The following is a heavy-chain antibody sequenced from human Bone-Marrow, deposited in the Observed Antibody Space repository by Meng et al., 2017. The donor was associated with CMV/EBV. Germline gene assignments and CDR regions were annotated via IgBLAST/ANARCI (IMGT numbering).Heavy chain of an antibody. J-gene: IGHJ4*02. CDR3: ARDFRLGNDY. Sequence: LSCAASGFTFSSYAMHWVRQAPGQGLQWVAVISYDGSNKYYADSVKGRFTISRDNSKNTLYLQMNSLRAEDTAVYYCARDFRLGNDYWGQGTLVTVSS. V-gene: IGHV3-30-3*01. CDR1: GFTFSSYA. CDR2: ISYDGSNK. D-gene: IGHD3/OR15-3a*01.